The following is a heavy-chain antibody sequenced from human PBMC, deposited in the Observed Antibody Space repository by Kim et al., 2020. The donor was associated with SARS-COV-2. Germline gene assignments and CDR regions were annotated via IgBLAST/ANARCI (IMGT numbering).Heavy chain of an antibody. CDR3: ARRGPGYYYDSSGINAFDI. J-gene: IGHJ3*02. D-gene: IGHD3-22*01. CDR1: GGSISSYY. Sequence: SETLSLTCTVSGGSISSYYWSWIRQPPGKGLEWIGYIYYSGSTNYNPSLKSRVTISVDTSKNQFSLKLSSVTAADTAVYYCARRGPGYYYDSSGINAFDIWGQGTMVTVSS. V-gene: IGHV4-59*08. CDR2: IYYSGST.